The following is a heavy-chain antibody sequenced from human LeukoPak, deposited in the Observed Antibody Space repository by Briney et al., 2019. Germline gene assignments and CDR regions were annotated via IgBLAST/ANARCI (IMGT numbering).Heavy chain of an antibody. D-gene: IGHD1-26*01. CDR3: VRGGIVGTTARIPLFDY. J-gene: IGHJ4*02. CDR1: GVSINSYY. Sequence: SETLSLTCTVSGVSINSYYWSWIRQPPGKGLEWIGYIYYSGSTNYNPSLKSRVTMSVDTSKNQFSLKLSSVTAADTAVYYCVRGGIVGTTARIPLFDYWGQGTLVTVSS. CDR2: IYYSGST. V-gene: IGHV4-59*01.